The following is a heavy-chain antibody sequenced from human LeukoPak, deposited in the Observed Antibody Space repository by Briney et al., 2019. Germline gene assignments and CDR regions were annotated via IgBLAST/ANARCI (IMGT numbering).Heavy chain of an antibody. CDR2: ISASGDRT. CDR3: ARRPYQVLSSYNDYAMDV. Sequence: GGSLRLSCAVSGFSFSSYAMCWVRQAPGKGLEWVSAISASGDRTYYADSVKGRFTISRDNSKNTLYLQTNSLRAEDTAVYYCARRPYQVLSSYNDYAMDVWGQGTTVTVSS. J-gene: IGHJ6*02. CDR1: GFSFSSYA. D-gene: IGHD2-2*01. V-gene: IGHV3-23*01.